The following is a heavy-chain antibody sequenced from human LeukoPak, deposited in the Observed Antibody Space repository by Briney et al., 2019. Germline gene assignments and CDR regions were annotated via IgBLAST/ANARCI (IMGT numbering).Heavy chain of an antibody. J-gene: IGHJ6*03. V-gene: IGHV1-8*02. CDR3: ARDKLERHYYYYYYMDV. CDR2: MNPNSGNT. CDR1: GYTFTSYD. Sequence: ASVKVSCKASGYTFTSYDINWVRQATGQGLEWMGWMNPNSGNTGYAQKLQGRVTMTTDTSTSTAYMELRSLRSDDTAVYYCARDKLERHYYYYYYMDVWGKGTTVTVSS. D-gene: IGHD1-1*01.